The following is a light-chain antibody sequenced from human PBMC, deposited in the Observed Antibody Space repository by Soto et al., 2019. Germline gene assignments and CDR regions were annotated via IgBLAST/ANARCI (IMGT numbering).Light chain of an antibody. CDR1: QSVSSN. J-gene: IGKJ1*01. CDR3: QQYNNWPRT. CDR2: GAS. V-gene: IGKV3-15*01. Sequence: RVMTQSPATLSVSPCEIATLSCSSSQSVSSNLAWYQQKPGQAPRLLIYGASTRATGIPARFSGSGSGTEFTLTISSLQSEDFAVYYCQQYNNWPRTFGQGTKVDIK.